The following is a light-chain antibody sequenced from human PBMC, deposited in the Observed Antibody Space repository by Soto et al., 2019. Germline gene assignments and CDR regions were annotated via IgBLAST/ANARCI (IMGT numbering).Light chain of an antibody. J-gene: IGKJ2*01. Sequence: DIQMTQSPSTLSASVGDRVTITCRASQSISSWLAWYQQKPGKAPKLLIYKASSLESGVPSRFSGSGSGTEFTLTISSLQPDDFATYYCQQYNSYHTFGQGTKVEI. V-gene: IGKV1-5*03. CDR2: KAS. CDR1: QSISSW. CDR3: QQYNSYHT.